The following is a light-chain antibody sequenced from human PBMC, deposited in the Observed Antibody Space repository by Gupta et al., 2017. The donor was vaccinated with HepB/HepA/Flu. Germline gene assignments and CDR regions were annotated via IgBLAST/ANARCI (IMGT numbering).Light chain of an antibody. V-gene: IGLV8-61*01. CDR2: NTN. CDR3: MLYRGNGIVV. CDR1: SGSVSTSYY. Sequence: QSVVTHEPSFSVSPGQTVTLTCGLRSGSVSTSYYPSWYQQTPGQAPRMLIYNTNSRSSGVPDRFSGSIRGNKAAPTITGAQAEDESQYHCMLYRGNGIVVFGGGTKLTVL. J-gene: IGLJ2*01.